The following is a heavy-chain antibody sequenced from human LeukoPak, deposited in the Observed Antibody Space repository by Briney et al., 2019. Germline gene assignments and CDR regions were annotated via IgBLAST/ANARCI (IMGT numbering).Heavy chain of an antibody. D-gene: IGHD2-2*03. CDR3: ARDPLDISRWANAFDI. J-gene: IGHJ3*02. CDR2: ISYNGNQ. CDR1: GFTFVNYG. V-gene: IGHV3-30-3*01. Sequence: GGSLRLSCAASGFTFVNYGFHWVRQAPVKALEWVAFISYNGNQKYGDSVRGRFTVSRDNSKNTLYLQMNGLRPEDTAVYYCARDPLDISRWANAFDIWGQGTMVTVSS.